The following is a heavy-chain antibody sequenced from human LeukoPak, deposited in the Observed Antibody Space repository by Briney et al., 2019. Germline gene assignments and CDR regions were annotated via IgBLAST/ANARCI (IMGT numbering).Heavy chain of an antibody. D-gene: IGHD6-6*01. CDR3: ARGLLGSSSSDY. J-gene: IGHJ4*02. V-gene: IGHV4-30-2*01. Sequence: SETLSLTCAVSGGSISSGGYSWSWIRQPPGKGLEWIGYIYHSGSTYYNPSLKSRVTISVDRSKNQFSLKLSSVTAADTAVYYCARGLLGSSSSDYWGQGTLVTVSS. CDR1: GGSISSGGYS. CDR2: IYHSGST.